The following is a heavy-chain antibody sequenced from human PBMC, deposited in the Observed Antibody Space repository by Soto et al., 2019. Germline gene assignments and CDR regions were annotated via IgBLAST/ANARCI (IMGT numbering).Heavy chain of an antibody. Sequence: QVQLQESGPRLVKPSETLSLTCSVSGGSISDCYWNWIRQPAGQGLGWIGRIYASGSTISNHYLRSRVALSVDTSKNQFSLKLNTLTAADTAMYYCARSGYRRGWYTSFDSWSQGTLVTVSS. CDR3: ARSGYRRGWYTSFDS. V-gene: IGHV4-4*07. CDR2: IYASGST. J-gene: IGHJ4*02. D-gene: IGHD6-19*01. CDR1: GGSISDCY.